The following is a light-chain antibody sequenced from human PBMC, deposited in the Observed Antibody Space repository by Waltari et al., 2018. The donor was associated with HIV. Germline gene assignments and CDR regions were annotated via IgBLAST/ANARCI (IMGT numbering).Light chain of an antibody. CDR2: YRSDSDK. J-gene: IGLJ3*02. Sequence: QAVLTQPASLSASPGASASLTCTLRSGINVGTYRIYWYQQKPGRPPRYLLRYRSDSDKEQGSGVPSRFAGSKDGSANAGILPIAGRQSEVEAEYYCMIWHSSAEVFGRGSKLTVL. CDR3: MIWHSSAEV. CDR1: SGINVGTYR. V-gene: IGLV5-45*01.